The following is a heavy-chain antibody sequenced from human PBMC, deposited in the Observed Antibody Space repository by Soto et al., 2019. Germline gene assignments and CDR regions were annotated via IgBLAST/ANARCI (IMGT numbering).Heavy chain of an antibody. J-gene: IGHJ5*02. D-gene: IGHD3-22*01. CDR2: ISAYNGNT. V-gene: IGHV1-18*01. CDR1: GYTFTSYA. CDR3: ARSRRPMIVVVIGLDP. Sequence: ASVKVSCKASGYTFTSYAIGWVRQARGQGLEWMGWISAYNGNTNYAQKLQGRVTMTTDTSTSTAYMELRNLRSDDTAVYYCARSRRPMIVVVIGLDPWGQGTLVTVSS.